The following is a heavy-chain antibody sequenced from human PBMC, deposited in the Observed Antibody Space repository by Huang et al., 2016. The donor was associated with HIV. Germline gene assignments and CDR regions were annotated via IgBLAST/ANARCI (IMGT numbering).Heavy chain of an antibody. V-gene: IGHV3-30*18. Sequence: QVQLVESGGGVVQPGRSLRLSCAASGFTFSSYGMHWVRQAPGRGREGVAVISCDGSNKYVADSVNGRFSISRDNSKNTLYLQMNSLRAEDTAVYYCAKDRDSSSLVDYWGQGTLVTVSS. D-gene: IGHD6-13*01. CDR1: GFTFSSYG. J-gene: IGHJ4*02. CDR2: ISCDGSNK. CDR3: AKDRDSSSLVDY.